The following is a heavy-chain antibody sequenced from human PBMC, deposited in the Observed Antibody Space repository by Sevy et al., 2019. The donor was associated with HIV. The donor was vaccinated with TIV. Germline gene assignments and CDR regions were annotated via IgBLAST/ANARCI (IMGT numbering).Heavy chain of an antibody. CDR2: ISSSSSTI. V-gene: IGHV3-48*01. D-gene: IGHD2-15*01. CDR3: ARVGIVVGGAFDI. CDR1: GFTFSSYS. Sequence: GGSLRLSCAASGFTFSSYSMNWVRQAPGKGLEWVSYISSSSSTIYYADSVMGRFTISRDNAKNSLYLQMNSLRAEDTAVYYCARVGIVVGGAFDIWGQGTIVTVSS. J-gene: IGHJ3*02.